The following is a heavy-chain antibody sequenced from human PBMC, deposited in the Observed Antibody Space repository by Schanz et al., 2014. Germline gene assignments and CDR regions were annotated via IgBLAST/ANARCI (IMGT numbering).Heavy chain of an antibody. V-gene: IGHV3-21*06. J-gene: IGHJ4*02. D-gene: IGHD1-1*01. CDR2: LSFDSRHI. CDR3: ARDGVAATTDFEY. CDR1: GFTFSSYW. Sequence: EVQLVESGGGLVQPGGSLRLSCAASGFTFSSYWMSWVRQSPGKGLEWVAFLSFDSRHIYYADSVKGRFTISRDNAKSSLHLQMNSLRADDTAVYYCARDGVAATTDFEYWGQGALVTVSS.